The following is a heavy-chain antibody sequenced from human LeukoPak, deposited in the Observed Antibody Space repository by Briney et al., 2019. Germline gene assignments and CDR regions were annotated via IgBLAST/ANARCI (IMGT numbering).Heavy chain of an antibody. CDR2: HKGKKDGGTT. J-gene: IGHJ4*02. CDR3: CKVVRGKNFFEN. CDR1: VFTLNKAW. Sequence: GGSLRLSRVSSVFTLNKAWMSWVRHAPGKGLEGVGHHKGKKDGGTTDHAPPGKGRFTISRDDSKNTLSLQMNSLKTEDTAVYYCCKVVRGKNFFENWGQGTLVAVSS. V-gene: IGHV3-15*01. D-gene: IGHD6-6*01.